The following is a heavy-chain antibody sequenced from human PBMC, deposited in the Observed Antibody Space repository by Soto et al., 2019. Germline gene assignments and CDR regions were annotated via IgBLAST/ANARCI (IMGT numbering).Heavy chain of an antibody. CDR3: ARGSYYDFWSGSHDAFDI. Sequence: ASVKVSCKASGYTFTGYYMHWVRQAPGQGLEWMGWINPNSGGTNYAQKFQGWVTMTRDTSISTAYMELSRLRSDDTAVYYCARGSYYDFWSGSHDAFDIWGQGTVVTVSS. CDR1: GYTFTGYY. J-gene: IGHJ3*02. CDR2: INPNSGGT. D-gene: IGHD3-3*01. V-gene: IGHV1-2*04.